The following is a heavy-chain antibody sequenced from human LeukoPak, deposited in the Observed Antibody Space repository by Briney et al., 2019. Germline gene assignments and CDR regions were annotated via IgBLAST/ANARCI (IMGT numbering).Heavy chain of an antibody. J-gene: IGHJ6*03. CDR1: GGTFSSYA. D-gene: IGHD3-10*01. CDR3: AAGGGYYGYYYYMDV. Sequence: ASVKVSCKASGGTFSSYAISWVRRAPGQGLEWMGGIIPIFGTANYAQKFQGRVTITTDESTSTAYMELSSLRSEDTAVYYCAAGGGYYGYYYYMDVWGKGTTVTVSS. CDR2: IIPIFGTA. V-gene: IGHV1-69*05.